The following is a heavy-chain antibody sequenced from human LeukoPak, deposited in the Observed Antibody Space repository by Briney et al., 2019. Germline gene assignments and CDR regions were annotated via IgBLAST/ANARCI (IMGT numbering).Heavy chain of an antibody. CDR1: GFTFSNYG. CDR2: ISVSGGNT. CDR3: ARRVMASAGTVDY. Sequence: GGSLRLSCAASGFTFSNYGMNWAGQTPGKGLEWVAAISVSGGNTYYADSVKARFTLSRDNSKNTLYLQMNSLRAEDTAVYYCARRVMASAGTVDYWGQGSLVTVSS. J-gene: IGHJ4*02. V-gene: IGHV3-23*01. D-gene: IGHD6-13*01.